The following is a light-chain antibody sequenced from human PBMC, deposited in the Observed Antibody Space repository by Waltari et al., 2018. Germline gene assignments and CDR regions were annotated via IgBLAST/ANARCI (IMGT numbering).Light chain of an antibody. CDR1: QSVSNY. Sequence: EIVLTQSPGTFSLSPGERPTPPCRSRQSVSNYLAWFQQKPGQAPRLLIHGASSRATGIPDRISGSGSGTDFTLTISGLEPQDFAVYYCQQYSSSPLTFGPGTKVDIK. V-gene: IGKV3-20*01. J-gene: IGKJ3*01. CDR2: GAS. CDR3: QQYSSSPLT.